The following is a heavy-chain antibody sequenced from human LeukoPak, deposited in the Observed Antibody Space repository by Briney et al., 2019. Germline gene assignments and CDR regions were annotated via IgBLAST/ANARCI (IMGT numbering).Heavy chain of an antibody. J-gene: IGHJ4*02. CDR1: GFAFNTYA. CDR3: ARKIFGSGSYPDF. Sequence: PGGSLRPSCAASGFAFNTYAMHWVRQAPGQGLEWVALIWHDGSHKFYSNSVRGQFTISRDNSRNTVSLQMNNLRPEDTAVYYCARKIFGSGSYPDFWGQGTLVTVSS. CDR2: IWHDGSHK. V-gene: IGHV3-33*01. D-gene: IGHD3-10*01.